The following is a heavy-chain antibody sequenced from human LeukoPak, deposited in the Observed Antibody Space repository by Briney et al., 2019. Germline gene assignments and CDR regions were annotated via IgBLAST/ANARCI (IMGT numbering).Heavy chain of an antibody. J-gene: IGHJ4*02. CDR3: AKPGLRGVLNEYYFDY. CDR1: GFTFSSYG. Sequence: GSLRLSCAASGFTFSSYGMHWVRQAPGKGLEWVAFIHFDGSNEYYADSVKGRFTISRDNSKNTLYLQMNSLRAQDTAVYYCAKPGLRGVLNEYYFDYWGQGTLVTVSS. V-gene: IGHV3-30*02. D-gene: IGHD3-10*01. CDR2: IHFDGSNE.